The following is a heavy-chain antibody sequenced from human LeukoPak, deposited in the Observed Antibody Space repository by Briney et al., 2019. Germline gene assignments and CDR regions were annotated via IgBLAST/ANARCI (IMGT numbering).Heavy chain of an antibody. CDR2: MNPNSGNT. Sequence: ASVKVSCKASGYTFTSYDINWVRQATGQGLEWMGWMNPNSGNTGYAQKFQGRVTMTRNTSISTAYMELSSLRSEDTAVYYCARDPANSVAGGNWFDPWGQGTLVTVSS. CDR1: GYTFTSYD. CDR3: ARDPANSVAGGNWFDP. J-gene: IGHJ5*02. V-gene: IGHV1-8*01. D-gene: IGHD6-19*01.